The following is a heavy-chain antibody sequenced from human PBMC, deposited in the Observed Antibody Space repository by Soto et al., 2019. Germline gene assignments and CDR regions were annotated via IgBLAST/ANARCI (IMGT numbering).Heavy chain of an antibody. Sequence: GASVKVSCKTSGYTFTNYHIRWVRQAPGQGLEWLGIINPSDGGTGYAQKFQGRVTMTRDTSTSTVYMEMSSLRSEDTAVYYCARVAHQSLDFWGLGTLVTVSS. CDR1: GYTFTNYH. CDR3: ARVAHQSLDF. CDR2: INPSDGGT. D-gene: IGHD5-12*01. V-gene: IGHV1-46*01. J-gene: IGHJ4*02.